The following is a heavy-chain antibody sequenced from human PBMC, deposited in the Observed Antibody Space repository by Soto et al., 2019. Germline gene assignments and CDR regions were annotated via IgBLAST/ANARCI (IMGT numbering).Heavy chain of an antibody. Sequence: GGSLRLSCAASGFTFSSYEINWVRQAPGKGLEWVSCISSSGSTIYYADSVKGRFTISRDNAKNSLYLQMNSLRAEDTAVYYCARGSITIFGVTYWGQGTLVTVSS. J-gene: IGHJ4*02. CDR2: ISSSGSTI. V-gene: IGHV3-48*03. D-gene: IGHD3-3*01. CDR1: GFTFSSYE. CDR3: ARGSITIFGVTY.